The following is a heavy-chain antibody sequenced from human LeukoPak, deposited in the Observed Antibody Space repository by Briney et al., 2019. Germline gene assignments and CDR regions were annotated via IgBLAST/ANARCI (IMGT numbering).Heavy chain of an antibody. Sequence: GGSLRLSCAASEFSFSTNWMHWVRQTPGKGLEWVAELNEDGSVKYYVDSVKGRFTIPRDNAKSLLFLQMYNLRTGDTGVYFCANVPRSTVSYWGRGTLVTVSS. J-gene: IGHJ4*02. V-gene: IGHV3-7*01. CDR3: ANVPRSTVSY. CDR2: LNEDGSVK. CDR1: EFSFSTNW. D-gene: IGHD2-2*01.